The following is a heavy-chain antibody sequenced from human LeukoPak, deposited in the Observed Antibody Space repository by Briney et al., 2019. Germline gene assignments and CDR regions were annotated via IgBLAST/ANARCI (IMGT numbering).Heavy chain of an antibody. CDR3: ARDQLVGAEYYFDY. CDR2: IYSGGST. D-gene: IGHD1-26*01. J-gene: IGHJ4*02. V-gene: IGHV3-66*02. CDR1: GFTLSSNY. Sequence: GGSLRLSCAASGFTLSSNYMSWVRQAPGRGLEGVSVIYSGGSTYYADSVKGRFTISRDNSKNTLYLQMNSLRAEDTAVYYCARDQLVGAEYYFDYWGQGTLVTVSS.